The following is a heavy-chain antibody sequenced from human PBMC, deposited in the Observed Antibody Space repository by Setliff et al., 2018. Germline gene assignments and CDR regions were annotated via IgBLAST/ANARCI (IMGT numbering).Heavy chain of an antibody. Sequence: SVKVSCKASGGTFSSYAISWVRQAPGQGLEWMGRIIPIFGTANYAQKFQGRVTITADESTSTAYMELSSLRSEDTAVYYCARAGLAAAGRKGVFDHWGQGTLVTVSS. J-gene: IGHJ4*02. CDR2: IIPIFGTA. CDR1: GGTFSSYA. V-gene: IGHV1-69*13. CDR3: ARAGLAAAGRKGVFDH. D-gene: IGHD6-25*01.